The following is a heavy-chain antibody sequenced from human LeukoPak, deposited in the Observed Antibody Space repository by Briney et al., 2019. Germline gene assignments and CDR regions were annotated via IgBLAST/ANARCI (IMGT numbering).Heavy chain of an antibody. D-gene: IGHD4-23*01. CDR3: ARDHVGKGHLFDY. Sequence: SETLSLTCTVSGGSISSSSYYWGWIRQPPGKGLEWIGSIYYSGSTYYNPSLKSRVTISVDTSKNQFSLKLSSVTAADTAVYYCARDHVGKGHLFDYWGQGTLVTVSS. CDR1: GGSISSSSYY. CDR2: IYYSGST. J-gene: IGHJ4*02. V-gene: IGHV4-39*07.